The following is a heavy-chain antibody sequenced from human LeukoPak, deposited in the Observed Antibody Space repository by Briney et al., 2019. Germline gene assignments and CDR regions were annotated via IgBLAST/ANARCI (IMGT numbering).Heavy chain of an antibody. CDR1: AGSISSGDYY. CDR2: IYYSGST. V-gene: IGHV4-30-4*08. CDR3: ARVPLPAAIFDWFDP. J-gene: IGHJ5*02. Sequence: SETLSLTCTVAAGSISSGDYYWSWIRQPPGKGLGWIGYIYYSGSTHYNPSLRTRVTISVHTSKNQFSRKLSSVTAADTAVYYCARVPLPAAIFDWFDPWGQGTLVTVSS. D-gene: IGHD2-2*01.